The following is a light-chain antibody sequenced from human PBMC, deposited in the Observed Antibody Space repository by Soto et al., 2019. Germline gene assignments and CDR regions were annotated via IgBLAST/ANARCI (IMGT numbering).Light chain of an antibody. CDR3: ISYIPSTTTHWV. CDR2: EVY. J-gene: IGLJ3*02. CDR1: NSDVGGYDR. Sequence: QSALTQPASVSGSPGQSITISCTGTNSDVGGYDRVSWYQHHPGKAPKLLIFEVYNRPSGISDRFSGSKSGDTASLTISGLQAEAEADYYCISYIPSTTTHWVFGGGTKVTVL. V-gene: IGLV2-14*01.